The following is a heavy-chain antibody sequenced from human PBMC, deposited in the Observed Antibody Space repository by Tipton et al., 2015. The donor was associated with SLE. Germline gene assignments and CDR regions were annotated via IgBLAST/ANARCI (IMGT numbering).Heavy chain of an antibody. CDR3: TRERRQRGFEWEPQVSDY. V-gene: IGHV3-21*01. Sequence: GSLRLSCAASGFIFSDYSMNWVRQAPGKGLEWVSSISSSSRYIYHAESLKGRFTISRDNSKNTLYLQMNSLRPEDTAIYYCTRERRQRGFEWEPQVSDYWGQGTLVTVSS. D-gene: IGHD1-26*01. CDR2: ISSSSRYI. J-gene: IGHJ4*02. CDR1: GFIFSDYS.